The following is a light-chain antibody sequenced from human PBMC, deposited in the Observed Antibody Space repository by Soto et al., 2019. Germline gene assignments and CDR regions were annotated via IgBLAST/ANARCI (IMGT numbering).Light chain of an antibody. J-gene: IGKJ1*01. V-gene: IGKV3-15*01. CDR2: AAS. CDR1: QTVSTN. Sequence: ERVMTQSPATLSVSPGGRVSLSCRARQTVSTNLAWYQQKPGQPPRLLIHAASTRAHGIPARFSGSGSGTEFTLTISSLQSEDFAVYYCKQYYNWPWAFGQGTKV. CDR3: KQYYNWPWA.